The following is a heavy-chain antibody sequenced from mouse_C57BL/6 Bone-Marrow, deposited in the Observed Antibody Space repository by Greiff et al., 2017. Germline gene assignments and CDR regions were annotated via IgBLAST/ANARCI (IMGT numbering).Heavy chain of an antibody. CDR2: IYPGSGST. D-gene: IGHD2-3*01. V-gene: IGHV1-55*01. CDR3: AREDDGYSSWFAD. J-gene: IGHJ3*01. CDR1: GYTFTSYW. Sequence: QVQLKQPGAELVKPGASVKMSCKASGYTFTSYWITWVKQRPGQGLEWIGDIYPGSGSTNYNEKFKSKATLTVETSSSTAYMQLSSLTSEDSAVYYCAREDDGYSSWFADWGQGTLVTVSA.